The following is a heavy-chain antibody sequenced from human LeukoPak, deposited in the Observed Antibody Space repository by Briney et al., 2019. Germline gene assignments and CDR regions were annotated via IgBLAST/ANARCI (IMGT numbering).Heavy chain of an antibody. CDR2: INHSGST. V-gene: IGHV4-34*01. J-gene: IGHJ5*02. CDR3: AREEIAVAGGFDP. CDR1: GGSFSGYY. D-gene: IGHD6-19*01. Sequence: SETLSLICAVYGGSFSGYYWSWIRQPPGKGLEWIGEINHSGSTNYNPSLKSRVTMSVDTSKNQFSLKLSSVTAADTAVYYCAREEIAVAGGFDPWGQGTLVTVSS.